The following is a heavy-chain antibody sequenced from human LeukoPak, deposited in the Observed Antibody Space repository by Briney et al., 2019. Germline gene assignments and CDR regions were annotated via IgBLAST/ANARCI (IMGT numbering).Heavy chain of an antibody. Sequence: PSENLSLTCTVSGGSISSYYWSWIRQPPGKGLEWIGYIYYSGSTNYNPSLKSRVTISVDTSKNQFSLKLSSVTAADTAMYYCARDGVNSMVRGADGFDPWGQGTLVTVSS. V-gene: IGHV4-59*12. CDR1: GGSISSYY. J-gene: IGHJ5*02. D-gene: IGHD3-10*01. CDR3: ARDGVNSMVRGADGFDP. CDR2: IYYSGST.